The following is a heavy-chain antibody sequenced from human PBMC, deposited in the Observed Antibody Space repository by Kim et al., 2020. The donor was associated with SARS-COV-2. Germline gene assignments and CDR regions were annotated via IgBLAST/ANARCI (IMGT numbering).Heavy chain of an antibody. CDR1: GYTLTDLS. CDR3: ATAQTVRGVIIHYYYYYGM. V-gene: IGHV1-24*01. Sequence: ASVKVSCKVSGYTLTDLSMNWVRQAPGKGLEWMGGFDPEDGVTIYAQKFQGRVTMTADTSTDTAYMELSSLRSEDTAVYYCATAQTVRGVIIHYYYYYGM. J-gene: IGHJ6*01. CDR2: FDPEDGVT. D-gene: IGHD3-10*01.